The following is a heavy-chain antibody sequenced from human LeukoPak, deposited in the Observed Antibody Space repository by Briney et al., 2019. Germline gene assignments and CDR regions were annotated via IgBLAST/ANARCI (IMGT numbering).Heavy chain of an antibody. CDR2: TSKDGSDT. CDR3: ARGGYSGSYYRFS. CDR1: GFTFSDSW. Sequence: GGSLRLSCAASGFTFSDSWIHWVRQAPGKGPEWLSRTSKDGSDTVYADSAKGRLTASRDNAKNTVYLELTNLRPDDTALYYCARGGYSGSYYRFSWGRGTLVTVAS. V-gene: IGHV3-74*01. D-gene: IGHD6-25*01. J-gene: IGHJ4*02.